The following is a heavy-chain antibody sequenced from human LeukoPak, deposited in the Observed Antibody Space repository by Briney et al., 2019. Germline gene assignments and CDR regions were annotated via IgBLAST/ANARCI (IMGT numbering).Heavy chain of an antibody. Sequence: PSETLSLTCTISGGSISSYYWSWIRQPPGMGLEWIAYIHYSGSTNYNPSLESRVTISVDTSKNQFSLKLSSVTAADTAVYYCARGGGYGDSQNRIGAFDIWGQGTMVTVSS. D-gene: IGHD4-17*01. CDR3: ARGGGYGDSQNRIGAFDI. V-gene: IGHV4-59*01. CDR1: GGSISSYY. CDR2: IHYSGST. J-gene: IGHJ3*02.